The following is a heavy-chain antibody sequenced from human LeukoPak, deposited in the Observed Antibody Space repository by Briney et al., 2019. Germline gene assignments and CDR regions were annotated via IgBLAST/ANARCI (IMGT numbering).Heavy chain of an antibody. CDR3: ARDCDRRGYYCY. CDR2: ISGDNGNT. V-gene: IGHV1-18*01. Sequence: ASVKVSCQASLCTFSSLGINWVRQAPGQGLEWMGWISGDNGNTYYAQKLQGRVTLPTDTSTSTAYKELRSLRSDDTAVYYCARDCDRRGYYCYWGQGTQVTVSS. CDR1: LCTFSSLG. J-gene: IGHJ4*02. D-gene: IGHD3-22*01.